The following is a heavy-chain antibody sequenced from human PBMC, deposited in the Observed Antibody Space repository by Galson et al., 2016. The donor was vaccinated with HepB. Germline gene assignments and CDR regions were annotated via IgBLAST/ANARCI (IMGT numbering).Heavy chain of an antibody. CDR3: AKRGGYYGSGPYYSRYYFDY. V-gene: IGHV4-4*08. J-gene: IGHJ4*02. CDR1: GALLNKYF. D-gene: IGHD3-10*01. Sequence: SETLSLTCSVSGALLNKYFWSWIRQPPGKGLEWLGYISNSGSTNYNPSLKSRLTMSMDTSRNQFSLKLTSVTTADTAVYYCAKRGGYYGSGPYYSRYYFDYWGQGALVTVSS. CDR2: ISNSGST.